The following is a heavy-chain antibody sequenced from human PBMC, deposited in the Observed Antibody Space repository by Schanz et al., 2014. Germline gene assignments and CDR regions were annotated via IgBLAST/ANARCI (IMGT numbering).Heavy chain of an antibody. V-gene: IGHV3-30-3*01. CDR3: ARDPNTSAWLPYFDT. D-gene: IGHD6-19*01. CDR1: GFGFDDYA. Sequence: VQLVESGGGVVRPGGSLRLSCAASGFGFDDYAMSWVRQAPGKGLEWVAVLSSDESRKFYADSVKGRFTISRDNSKNTVYLQMNSLRTDDTAMYYCARDPNTSAWLPYFDTWGQGTLVTVSS. J-gene: IGHJ4*02. CDR2: LSSDESRK.